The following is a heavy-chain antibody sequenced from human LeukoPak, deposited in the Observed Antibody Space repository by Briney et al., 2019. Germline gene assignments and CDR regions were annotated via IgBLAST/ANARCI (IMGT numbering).Heavy chain of an antibody. CDR3: ARDILDVGATHYFDY. D-gene: IGHD1-26*01. CDR2: IYTSGTA. Sequence: SETLSLTCTVSGGSISNYYWSWIRQPAGKGLEWIGRIYTSGTADYNPSLKSRVAMSLDASKNQFSLTVSSVTAADTAIYYCARDILDVGATHYFDYWGQGSLLTVSS. CDR1: GGSISNYY. J-gene: IGHJ4*02. V-gene: IGHV4-4*07.